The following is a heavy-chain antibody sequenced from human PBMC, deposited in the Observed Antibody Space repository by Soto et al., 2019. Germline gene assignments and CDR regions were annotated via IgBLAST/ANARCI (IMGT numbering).Heavy chain of an antibody. D-gene: IGHD2-2*03. J-gene: IGHJ6*02. CDR2: ISSSSSYI. V-gene: IGHV3-21*01. Sequence: EVQLVESGGGLVKPGGSLRLSCAASGFTFSSYSMNWVRQAPGKGLEWVSSISSSSSYIYYADSVKGRFTISRDNAKNSLYLQMNSLRAEDTAVYYCARLDSPGGRLLYYYYGMDVWGQGTTVTVSS. CDR3: ARLDSPGGRLLYYYYGMDV. CDR1: GFTFSSYS.